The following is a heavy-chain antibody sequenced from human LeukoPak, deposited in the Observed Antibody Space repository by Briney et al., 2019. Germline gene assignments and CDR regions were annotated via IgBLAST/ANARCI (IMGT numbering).Heavy chain of an antibody. D-gene: IGHD3-9*01. J-gene: IGHJ5*02. CDR3: AREPNYDILTGYYSHNWFDP. V-gene: IGHV1-18*04. CDR1: GYTVTDYY. CDR2: ISAYNGNT. Sequence: ASVKVSCKASGYTVTDYYIHWVRQAPGQELEWMGWISAYNGNTNYAQKLQGRVTMTTDTSTSTAYMELRSLRSDDTAVYYCAREPNYDILTGYYSHNWFDPWGQGTLVTVSS.